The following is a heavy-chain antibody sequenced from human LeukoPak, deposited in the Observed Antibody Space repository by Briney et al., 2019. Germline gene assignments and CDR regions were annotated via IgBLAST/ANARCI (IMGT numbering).Heavy chain of an antibody. V-gene: IGHV3-53*01. J-gene: IGHJ6*03. CDR1: GFTVSSYY. CDR2: IYSGGTT. Sequence: PGGSLRLSCAASGFTVSSYYMSWLRQAPGKGLEWVSIIYSGGTTYYTDSVKGRFTISRGISENTVYLQMNSLRVEDAAVYYCARGYCSGGSCYSNDYYYLDVWGKGTTDTVSS. CDR3: ARGYCSGGSCYSNDYYYLDV. D-gene: IGHD2-15*01.